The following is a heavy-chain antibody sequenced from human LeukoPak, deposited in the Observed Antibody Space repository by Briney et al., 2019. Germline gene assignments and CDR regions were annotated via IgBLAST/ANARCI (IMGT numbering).Heavy chain of an antibody. V-gene: IGHV3-49*04. CDR2: IRSKAYGGTT. CDR1: GFTFGDYA. Sequence: GGSLRLSCTASGFTFGDYAMSWVRQAPGKGLEWVGFIRSKAYGGTTEYAASVKGRFTISRDDSKSIAYLQMNSLKTEDTAVYYCTRWTYGYGDYWGQGSLVTVSS. CDR3: TRWTYGYGDY. D-gene: IGHD5-18*01. J-gene: IGHJ4*02.